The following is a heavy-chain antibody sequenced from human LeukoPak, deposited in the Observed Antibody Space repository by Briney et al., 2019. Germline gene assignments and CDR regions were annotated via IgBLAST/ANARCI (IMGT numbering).Heavy chain of an antibody. CDR1: GGAIISGGYY. CDR2: IYTSGST. Sequence: SETLSLTCTVSGGAIISGGYYWSWIWQPAGKGLEGTGRIYTSGSTNYTPSLTRRATISVDTSKNQSSLKLSSVTAADTAVYYCARLHLSSRGYSDYYYMDVWGKGTTVTVSS. D-gene: IGHD2-2*01. CDR3: ARLHLSSRGYSDYYYMDV. V-gene: IGHV4-61*02. J-gene: IGHJ6*03.